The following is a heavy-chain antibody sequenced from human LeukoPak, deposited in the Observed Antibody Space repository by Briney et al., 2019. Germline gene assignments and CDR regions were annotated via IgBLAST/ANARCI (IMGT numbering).Heavy chain of an antibody. Sequence: PGGSLRLSCAASGFTFSSYSMNWVRQAPGKGLEWVSSISSSSSYIYYADSVKGRFTISRDNAKNSLYLQMNSLRAEDTAVYYCARKKPLGYCSSTSCYSDYYYGMDVWGKGTTVTVSS. D-gene: IGHD2-2*01. CDR2: ISSSSSYI. V-gene: IGHV3-21*04. J-gene: IGHJ6*04. CDR1: GFTFSSYS. CDR3: ARKKPLGYCSSTSCYSDYYYGMDV.